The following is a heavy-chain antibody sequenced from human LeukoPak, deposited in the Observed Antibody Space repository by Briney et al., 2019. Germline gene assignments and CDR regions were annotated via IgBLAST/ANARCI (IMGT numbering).Heavy chain of an antibody. J-gene: IGHJ4*02. CDR2: IYYSGST. V-gene: IGHV4-39*07. CDR3: ARVEKPKCSTSCYNGYFDY. CDR1: GASISSSGYG. Sequence: SQTLSLTCTVSGASISSSGYGWGWLRQPPGKGLEWFMSIYYSGSTSYSPSLKSRVTISVATSKNQFSLKPSSVTAADTAVYYCARVEKPKCSTSCYNGYFDYWGQGTLVTVSS. D-gene: IGHD2-2*02.